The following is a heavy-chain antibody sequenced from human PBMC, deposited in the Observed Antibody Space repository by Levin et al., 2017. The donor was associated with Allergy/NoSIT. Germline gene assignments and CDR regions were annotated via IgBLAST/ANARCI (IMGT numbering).Heavy chain of an antibody. CDR3: AGGAADGTYHYYYYMDV. J-gene: IGHJ6*03. CDR2: IVFDGNDQ. CDR1: GFQFSLYG. D-gene: IGHD6-13*01. Sequence: GGSLRLSCAASGFQFSLYGMHWVRQAPGKGLEWVALIVFDGNDQYYADSVKGRFTISRDNSKNTLYLQVNSLRAEDTAVYYCAGGAADGTYHYYYYMDVWGKGTTVTVSS. V-gene: IGHV3-30*03.